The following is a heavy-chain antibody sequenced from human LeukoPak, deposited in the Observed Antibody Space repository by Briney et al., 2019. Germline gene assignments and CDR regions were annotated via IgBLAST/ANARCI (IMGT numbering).Heavy chain of an antibody. CDR2: INPNSGVT. CDR3: ARDFPQNMGDPLLFLEP. D-gene: IGHD2-2*01. Sequence: GSSVKVSCKASGYTFTGYYMHWVRQAPGQGRERMGWINPNSGVTNYAKKFQDRVTMTRVTSITTVYMKLRRLRSDDTAVYYCARDFPQNMGDPLLFLEPWGQGTLVTASS. J-gene: IGHJ5*02. CDR1: GYTFTGYY. V-gene: IGHV1-2*02.